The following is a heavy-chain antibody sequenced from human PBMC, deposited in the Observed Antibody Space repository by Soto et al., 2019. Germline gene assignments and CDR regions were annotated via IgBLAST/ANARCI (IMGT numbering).Heavy chain of an antibody. J-gene: IGHJ6*02. CDR1: GYTFTSYG. V-gene: IGHV1-18*01. CDR2: ISAYNGNT. D-gene: IGHD3-16*01. Sequence: ASVKVSCKASGYTFTSYGISWVRQAPGQGLEWMGWISAYNGNTNYAQKLQGRVTMTTDTSTSTAYMELRSLRSDDTAVYYCAERVGRLRLGRVMDVWGQGTTVTVSS. CDR3: AERVGRLRLGRVMDV.